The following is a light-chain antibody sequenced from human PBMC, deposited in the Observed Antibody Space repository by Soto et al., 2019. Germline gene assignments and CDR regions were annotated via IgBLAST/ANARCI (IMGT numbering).Light chain of an antibody. V-gene: IGLV2-14*01. CDR1: SSDVGAYNY. Sequence: QSALTQPASVSGSPGQSITISCSGTSSDVGAYNYVSWYQQHPGKAPKLMIYGVSDRPSGLSNRFSGSKSGNTASLTISGLQAEDKADYYCSSYTSTSTVVFGGGTKLTVL. CDR2: GVS. CDR3: SSYTSTSTVV. J-gene: IGLJ2*01.